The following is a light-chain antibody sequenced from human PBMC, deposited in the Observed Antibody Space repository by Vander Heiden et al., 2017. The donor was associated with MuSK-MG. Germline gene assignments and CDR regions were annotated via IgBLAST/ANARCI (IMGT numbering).Light chain of an antibody. CDR3: QQRSNWPIT. V-gene: IGKV3-11*01. CDR1: QSVSSY. Sequence: ELVLTQSPATLSLSPGERATLSCRASQSVSSYFAWYRQKPGQAPRLLIYDVSNRATGIPARFSGSGSGTDFTLTISSLEPEDFAVYYCQQRSNWPITFGQGTRLEIK. J-gene: IGKJ5*01. CDR2: DVS.